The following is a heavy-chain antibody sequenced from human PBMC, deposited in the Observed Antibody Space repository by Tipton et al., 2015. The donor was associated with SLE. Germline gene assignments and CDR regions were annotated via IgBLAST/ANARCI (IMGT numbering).Heavy chain of an antibody. CDR1: GGSISSYY. Sequence: TLSLTCTVPGGSISSYYWSWIRQPPGKGLEWIGSIYHSGSTYYNPSLKSRVTISVDTSKNQFSLKLSSVTAADTAVYYCARRLTGDAGYFDYWGQGTLVTVSS. D-gene: IGHD3-9*01. V-gene: IGHV4-59*12. CDR3: ARRLTGDAGYFDY. CDR2: IYHSGST. J-gene: IGHJ4*02.